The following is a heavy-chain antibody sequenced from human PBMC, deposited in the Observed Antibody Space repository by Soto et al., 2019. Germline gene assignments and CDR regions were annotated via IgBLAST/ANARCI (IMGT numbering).Heavy chain of an antibody. CDR1: GFTFSNYA. CDR2: ITGSGGST. V-gene: IGHV3-23*01. CDR3: ARHYFDTSGSRTDAFDI. Sequence: GGSLRLSCAASGFTFSNYAMSWVRQAPGKGLEWVSIITGSGGSTYYADSVKGRFTISRDNSKNTVYLRMNSLRVEDTAVFYCARHYFDTSGSRTDAFDIWGQGTMVTVSS. J-gene: IGHJ3*02. D-gene: IGHD3-22*01.